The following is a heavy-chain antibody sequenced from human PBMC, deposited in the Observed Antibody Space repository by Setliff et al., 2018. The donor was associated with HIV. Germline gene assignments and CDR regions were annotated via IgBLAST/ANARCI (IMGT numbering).Heavy chain of an antibody. Sequence: GGSLRLSCAASGSTFSDYYMSWIRQAPGKGLEWVSYISSSGSTIYYADSVKGRFTISRDNAKNSLYLQMNSLRAEDTAVYYCARAIEDVLRYFDWLSPYYYGMDVWGQGTTVTVSS. CDR2: ISSSGSTI. CDR1: GSTFSDYY. D-gene: IGHD3-9*01. CDR3: ARAIEDVLRYFDWLSPYYYGMDV. V-gene: IGHV3-11*01. J-gene: IGHJ6*02.